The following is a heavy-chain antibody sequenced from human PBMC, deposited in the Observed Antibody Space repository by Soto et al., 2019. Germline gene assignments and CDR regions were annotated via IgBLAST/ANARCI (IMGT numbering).Heavy chain of an antibody. CDR2: IYYSGST. J-gene: IGHJ6*02. D-gene: IGHD6-6*01. CDR1: GGSISSGDNY. V-gene: IGHV4-30-4*01. Sequence: SETLSLTCTVSGGSISSGDNYWSWIRQPPGKGLEWIGYIYYSGSTYYNPSLKSRVTISIDTSKNQFSLKLSSVTAADTAVYYCAGSSSSSGFGYYYGMDVWGQGTTVTVSS. CDR3: AGSSSSSGFGYYYGMDV.